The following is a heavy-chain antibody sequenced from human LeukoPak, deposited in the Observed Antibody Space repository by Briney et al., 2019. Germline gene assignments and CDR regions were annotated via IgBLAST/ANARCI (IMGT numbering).Heavy chain of an antibody. Sequence: GGSLRLSCAASGFTFSSFWMHWVRQAPGKGLEWVAVIWYDGSNKYYADSVKGRFTISRDNSKNTLYLQMNSLRAEDTAVYYCASTSGWYEPIDYWGQGTLVTVSS. CDR3: ASTSGWYEPIDY. J-gene: IGHJ4*02. CDR1: GFTFSSFW. V-gene: IGHV3-33*08. D-gene: IGHD6-19*01. CDR2: IWYDGSNK.